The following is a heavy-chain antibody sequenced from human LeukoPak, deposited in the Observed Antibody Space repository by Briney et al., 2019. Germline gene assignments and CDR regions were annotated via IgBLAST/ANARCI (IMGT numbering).Heavy chain of an antibody. CDR3: ARDKRFGSFGLGPFEL. Sequence: ASVKVSCKASGYTFTSYGISWVRQAPGQGLEWMGWISAYNGNTNYAQKLQGRVTMTTDTSTSTAYMELGSLRSEDTAVYYCARDKRFGSFGLGPFELWGQGTLVTVSS. D-gene: IGHD1-26*01. CDR1: GYTFTSYG. V-gene: IGHV1-18*01. J-gene: IGHJ4*02. CDR2: ISAYNGNT.